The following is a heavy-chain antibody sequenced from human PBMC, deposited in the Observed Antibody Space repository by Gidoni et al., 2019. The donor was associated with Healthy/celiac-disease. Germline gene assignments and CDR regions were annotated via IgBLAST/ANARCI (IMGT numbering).Heavy chain of an antibody. D-gene: IGHD2-2*02. CDR1: GFTFRSYW. J-gene: IGHJ5*02. Sequence: EVQLVESGGGLVQPGVSLRISCAASGFTFRSYWMSWVRQAPGTGLEGVANIKQDGREKDYVDSVKGRFTISRDNAKNALYLQMNSLRAEDTAVYYCARDVVVGVPAAIEGRDWFDPGGQGTLGTVAS. CDR2: IKQDGREK. CDR3: ARDVVVGVPAAIEGRDWFDP. V-gene: IGHV3-7*01.